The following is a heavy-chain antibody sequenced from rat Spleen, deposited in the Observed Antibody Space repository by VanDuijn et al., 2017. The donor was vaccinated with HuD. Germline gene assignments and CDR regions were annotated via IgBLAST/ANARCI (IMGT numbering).Heavy chain of an antibody. CDR1: GYSITSSY. D-gene: IGHD1-12*03. V-gene: IGHV3-1*01. Sequence: EVQPQESGPGLVKPSQSLSLTCSVTGYSITSSYRWNWIRKFPGNKMEWIGHITYSGSTNDNPSLRSRISITRDTSKNQFFLQLNSVTTEDTATYYCARFNYYDGYYDYWGQGVMVTVSS. CDR3: ARFNYYDGYYDY. J-gene: IGHJ2*01. CDR2: ITYSGST.